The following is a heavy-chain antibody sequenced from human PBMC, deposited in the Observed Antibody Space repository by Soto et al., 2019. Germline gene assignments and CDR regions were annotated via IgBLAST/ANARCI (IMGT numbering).Heavy chain of an antibody. J-gene: IGHJ3*02. CDR3: ARGYCSGGSCYYPRLPHTFDI. D-gene: IGHD2-15*01. V-gene: IGHV1-2*04. Sequence: SLNRSCKAFGYTFTGYYRHRIRQAPGQGPEWMGWINPNSGGTNYAQKFQGWVNMTRDTSISTAYMELSRLRSDDTAVYYCARGYCSGGSCYYPRLPHTFDIWGQGTMVTVSS. CDR2: INPNSGGT. CDR1: GYTFTGYY.